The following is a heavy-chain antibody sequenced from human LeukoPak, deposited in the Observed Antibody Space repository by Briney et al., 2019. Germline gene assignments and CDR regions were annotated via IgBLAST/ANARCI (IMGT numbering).Heavy chain of an antibody. Sequence: PGGSPRLSCAASGFTFSSYAMSWVRQAPGKGLEWVSAISGSGGSTYYADSVKGRLTISRDNAKNTLYLQMNILRAEDTAVYYCARSVAVVTATFGYWGQGTLVTVSS. D-gene: IGHD2-15*01. CDR3: ARSVAVVTATFGY. V-gene: IGHV3-23*01. CDR2: ISGSGGST. CDR1: GFTFSSYA. J-gene: IGHJ4*02.